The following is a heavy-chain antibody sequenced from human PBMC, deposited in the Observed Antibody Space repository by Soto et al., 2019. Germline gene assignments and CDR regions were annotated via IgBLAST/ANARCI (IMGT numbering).Heavy chain of an antibody. Sequence: GGSLRLSCAASGFTFTSYSMTWVRQAPGEGLEWVSSISSSSSYIYYADSVKGRFTISRDNAKNSVSLQVNSLRAEDTAVYYCARVHYETNYGMDVWGQGTTVTVSS. CDR3: ARVHYETNYGMDV. V-gene: IGHV3-21*01. J-gene: IGHJ6*02. D-gene: IGHD4-17*01. CDR2: ISSSSSYI. CDR1: GFTFTSYS.